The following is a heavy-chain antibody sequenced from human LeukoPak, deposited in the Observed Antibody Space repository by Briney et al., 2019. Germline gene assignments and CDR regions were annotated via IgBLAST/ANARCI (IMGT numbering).Heavy chain of an antibody. CDR1: GFTFSSYG. J-gene: IGHJ6*03. V-gene: IGHV3-30*02. Sequence: PGRSLRLSCAASGFTFSSYGMHWVRQAPGKGLEWVAFIRYDGGTKYYADSVKGRFTIPRDNSKNTLYLQMSSLRAEDTAVYYCAKDAYGSGTYYYYMDVWGKGTTVTVSS. CDR3: AKDAYGSGTYYYYMDV. CDR2: IRYDGGTK. D-gene: IGHD3-10*01.